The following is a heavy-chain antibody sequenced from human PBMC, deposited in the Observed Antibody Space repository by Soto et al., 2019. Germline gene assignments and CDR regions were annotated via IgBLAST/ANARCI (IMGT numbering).Heavy chain of an antibody. D-gene: IGHD3-10*01. CDR1: GYTFTSYG. Sequence: ASVKVSCKASGYTFTSYGISWVRQAPGQGLEWIGWISAYNGNTNYAQKLQGRVTMTTDTSTSTAYMELRSLRSDDTAVYYCARDRGPHPDYYGSGGYNYYYGMDVWGQGTTVTVSS. CDR2: ISAYNGNT. CDR3: ARDRGPHPDYYGSGGYNYYYGMDV. V-gene: IGHV1-18*01. J-gene: IGHJ6*02.